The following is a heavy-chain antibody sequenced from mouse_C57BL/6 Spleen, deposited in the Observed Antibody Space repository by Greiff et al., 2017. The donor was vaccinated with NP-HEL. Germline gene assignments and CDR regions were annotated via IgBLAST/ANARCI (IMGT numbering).Heavy chain of an antibody. CDR3: ARYQELTGAYFDY. V-gene: IGHV7-3*01. Sequence: DVMLVESGGGLVQPGGSLSLSCAASGFTFTDYYMSWVRQPPGKALEWLGFIRNKANGYTTEYSASVKGRFTISRDNSTSILYLQMNALRAEASATYYCARYQELTGAYFDYWGQGTTLTVSS. CDR2: IRNKANGYTT. J-gene: IGHJ2*01. CDR1: GFTFTDYY. D-gene: IGHD4-1*01.